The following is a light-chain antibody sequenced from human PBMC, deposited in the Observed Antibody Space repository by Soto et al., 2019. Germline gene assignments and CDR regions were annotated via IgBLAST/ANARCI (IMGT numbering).Light chain of an antibody. CDR3: QSFPSSNLWV. CDR1: SGNSASNF. J-gene: IGLJ3*02. Sequence: NFMLTQPHSVSGSPGKTVTISCTRSSGNSASNFVQWYQQRPGSSPTIVIYEDDRSPSGVPDRFSGSIDSSSNSASLTISGLQPEDEADYYCQSFPSSNLWVFGGGTKLTVL. V-gene: IGLV6-57*01. CDR2: EDD.